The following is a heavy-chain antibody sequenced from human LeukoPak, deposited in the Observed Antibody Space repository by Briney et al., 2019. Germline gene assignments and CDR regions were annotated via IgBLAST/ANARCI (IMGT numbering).Heavy chain of an antibody. CDR3: ARGITMTLGAFDI. CDR2: IYHSGST. CDR1: GRSISSGGYS. J-gene: IGHJ3*02. D-gene: IGHD3-22*01. V-gene: IGHV4-30-2*01. Sequence: SQTLSLICAVSGRSISSGGYSWSWIRQPPGKGLEWIGYIYHSGSTYYNPSLKSRVTISVDRSKNQFSLKLSSVTAADTAVYYCARGITMTLGAFDIWGQGTMVTVSS.